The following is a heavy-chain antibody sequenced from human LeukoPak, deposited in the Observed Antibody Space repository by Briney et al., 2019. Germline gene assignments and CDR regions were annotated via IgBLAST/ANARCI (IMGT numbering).Heavy chain of an antibody. CDR1: GGSFSGYY. D-gene: IGHD5-18*01. J-gene: IGHJ4*02. CDR2: INHSGST. Sequence: KPSETLSLTCAVYGGSFSGYYWSWIRQPPGKGLEWIGEINHSGSTNYNPSLKSRVTISVDTSKNQFSLKLSSVTAADTAVYYCARHSRAMGKGTLDYWGQGTLVTVSS. V-gene: IGHV4-34*01. CDR3: ARHSRAMGKGTLDY.